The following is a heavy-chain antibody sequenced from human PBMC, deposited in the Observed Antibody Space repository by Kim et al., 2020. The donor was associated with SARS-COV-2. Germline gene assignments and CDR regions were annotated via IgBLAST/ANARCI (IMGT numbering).Heavy chain of an antibody. CDR3: ARGYCSSTSCYANWFDP. CDR2: INHSGST. CDR1: GGSFSGYY. V-gene: IGHV4-34*01. Sequence: SETLSLTCAVYGGSFSGYYWSWIRQPPGKGLEWIGEINHSGSTNYNPSLKSRVTISVDTSKNQFSLKLSSVTAADTAVYYCARGYCSSTSCYANWFDPWGQGTLVTVSS. D-gene: IGHD2-2*01. J-gene: IGHJ5*02.